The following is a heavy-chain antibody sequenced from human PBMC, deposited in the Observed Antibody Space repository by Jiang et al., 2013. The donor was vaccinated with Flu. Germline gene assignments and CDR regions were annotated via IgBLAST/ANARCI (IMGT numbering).Heavy chain of an antibody. CDR2: IYWDDDK. CDR1: GFSLSTSGVG. CDR3: AHRREGDLSGSYGGYFDY. J-gene: IGHJ4*02. D-gene: IGHD1-26*01. Sequence: KPTQTLTLTCSFSGFSLSTSGVGVNWIRQPPGKALEWLALIYWDDDKRYSPSLKSRLTITKDTSKNQVVLTMTNMDPVDTATYYCAHRREGDLSGSYGGYFDYWGQGTLVTVSS. V-gene: IGHV2-5*02.